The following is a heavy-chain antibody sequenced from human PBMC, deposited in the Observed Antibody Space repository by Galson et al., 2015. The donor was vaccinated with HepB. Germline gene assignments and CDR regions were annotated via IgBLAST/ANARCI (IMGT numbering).Heavy chain of an antibody. CDR2: IYWDDDK. CDR3: ALQDYLSHYYDRGIDY. D-gene: IGHD3-22*01. V-gene: IGHV2-5*02. CDR1: GFSLRTSGVG. Sequence: PALVTPTQTLTLTCTFSGFSLRTSGVGVGWIRQPPGKALEWLALIYWDDDKRYSPSLKSRLTITKDTSKNQVVLTMTNMDPVDTATYYCALQDYLSHYYDRGIDYWGQGTLVTVSS. J-gene: IGHJ4*02.